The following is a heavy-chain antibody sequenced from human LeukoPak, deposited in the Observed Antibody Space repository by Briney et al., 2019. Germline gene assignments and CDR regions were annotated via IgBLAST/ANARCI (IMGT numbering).Heavy chain of an antibody. CDR3: ARTTEDCSSTSCYQYWFDP. V-gene: IGHV4-39*07. D-gene: IGHD2-2*01. J-gene: IGHJ5*02. Sequence: PSETLSLTCTVSGGSISSSAYYWGWIRQPPGNGLEWIGNIYYSGSTYYNPSLKSRVTISVDTSKNQFSPKLNSVTAADTAVYYCARTTEDCSSTSCYQYWFDPWGQGTLVTVSS. CDR1: GGSISSSAYY. CDR2: IYYSGST.